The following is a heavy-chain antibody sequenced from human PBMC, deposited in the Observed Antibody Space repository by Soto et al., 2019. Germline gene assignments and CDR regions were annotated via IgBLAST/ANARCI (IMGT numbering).Heavy chain of an antibody. CDR3: ARSRSSAGYYYYYGMDV. CDR1: GFTFSSYD. CDR2: IGTAGDT. Sequence: GGSLILSCAASGFTFSSYDMHWVRQATGKGLEWVSAIGTAGDTCYPGSVKGRFTISRENAKNSLYLQMNSLRAEDTAVYYCARSRSSAGYYYYYGMDVWGQGTTVTVSS. J-gene: IGHJ6*02. V-gene: IGHV3-13*01. D-gene: IGHD6-19*01.